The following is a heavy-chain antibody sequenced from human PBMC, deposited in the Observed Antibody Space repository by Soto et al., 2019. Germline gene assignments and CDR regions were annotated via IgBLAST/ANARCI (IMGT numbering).Heavy chain of an antibody. CDR3: ARGFGPTGSGSYYNPYDY. V-gene: IGHV4-34*01. CDR1: GGSFSGYY. CDR2: INHSGST. J-gene: IGHJ4*02. D-gene: IGHD3-10*01. Sequence: PSETLSLTCAVYGGSFSGYYWSWIRQPPGKGLEWIGEINHSGSTNYNPSLKSRVTISVDTSKNQFSLKLSSVTAADTAVYYCARGFGPTGSGSYYNPYDYWGQGTLVTVSS.